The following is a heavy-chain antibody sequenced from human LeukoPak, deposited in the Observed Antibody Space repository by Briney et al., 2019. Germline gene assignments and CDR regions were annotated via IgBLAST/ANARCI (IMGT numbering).Heavy chain of an antibody. CDR2: ITGSGGSA. D-gene: IGHD5-12*01. V-gene: IGHV3-23*01. Sequence: GGSLSLSCAASGFTFSNYAMTWVRQAQGTGLQWVSAITGSGGSAYYADSVKGRFAISRDNSKNTLYLQLNSLKAEDTAVYYCATLMRGPTGYSGYGGEDYWGQGTLVTVSS. CDR3: ATLMRGPTGYSGYGGEDY. CDR1: GFTFSNYA. J-gene: IGHJ4*02.